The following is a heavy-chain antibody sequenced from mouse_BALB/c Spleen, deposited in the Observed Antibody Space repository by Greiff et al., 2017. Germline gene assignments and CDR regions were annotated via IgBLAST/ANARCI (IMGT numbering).Heavy chain of an antibody. Sequence: VQLQQPGAELVRPGASVKLSCKASGYTFTSYWINWVKQRPGQGLEWIGRIDPYDSETHYNQKFKDKAILTVDKSSSTAYMQLSSLTSEDSAVYYCTRITTVVATDYWGQGTTLTVSS. CDR1: GYTFTSYW. V-gene: IGHV1-61*01. CDR3: TRITTVVATDY. D-gene: IGHD1-1*01. CDR2: IDPYDSET. J-gene: IGHJ2*01.